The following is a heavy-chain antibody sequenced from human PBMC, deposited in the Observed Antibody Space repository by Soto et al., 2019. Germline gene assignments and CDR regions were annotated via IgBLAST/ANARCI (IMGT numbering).Heavy chain of an antibody. Sequence: GGSLRLSCAASGFTFSGSAMHWVRQASGKGLEWVGRIRSKSNSYATAYAASVKGRFTISRDDSKNTAYLQMNSLKTEDTAVYYCTRHAPYCSGGSCYSNYGMDVWGQGTTVTVSS. J-gene: IGHJ6*02. CDR2: IRSKSNSYAT. V-gene: IGHV3-73*01. CDR3: TRHAPYCSGGSCYSNYGMDV. CDR1: GFTFSGSA. D-gene: IGHD2-15*01.